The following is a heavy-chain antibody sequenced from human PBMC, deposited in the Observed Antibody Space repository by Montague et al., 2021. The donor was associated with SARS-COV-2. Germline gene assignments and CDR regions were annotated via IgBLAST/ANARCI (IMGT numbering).Heavy chain of an antibody. CDR3: AGELGYDSSGYYAYFDY. CDR2: IDYSGST. CDR1: GGSISRYY. D-gene: IGHD3-22*01. V-gene: IGHV4-59*13. J-gene: IGHJ4*02. Sequence: SETLSLTCTVSGGSISRYYWSCILQPPGKGLEWIGYIDYSGSTKYNTSLKSRVTISLDTSKNQFSLKLNSVTAADTAAYYWAGELGYDSSGYYAYFDYWGQGTLVTVSS.